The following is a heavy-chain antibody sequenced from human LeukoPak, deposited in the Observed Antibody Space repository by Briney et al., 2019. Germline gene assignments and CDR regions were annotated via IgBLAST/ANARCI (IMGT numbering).Heavy chain of an antibody. Sequence: PGGSLRLSCAASGFTFSNAWMSWVRQAPGKGLEWVGRIKSKTDGGTTDYAAPVKGRFTISRDDSKNTLYQQMNTLKTEDTAVYYCTTADHDFWSGYYEDYYYYMDVWGKGTTVTVSS. J-gene: IGHJ6*03. CDR3: TTADHDFWSGYYEDYYYYMDV. V-gene: IGHV3-15*01. CDR1: GFTFSNAW. CDR2: IKSKTDGGTT. D-gene: IGHD3-3*01.